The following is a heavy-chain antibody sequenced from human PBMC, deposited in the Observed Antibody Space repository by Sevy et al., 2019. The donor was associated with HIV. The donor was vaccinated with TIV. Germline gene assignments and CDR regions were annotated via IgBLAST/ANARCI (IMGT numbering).Heavy chain of an antibody. CDR2: IIPILGTV. V-gene: IGHV1-69*13. CDR1: GGTFSSYG. J-gene: IGHJ4*02. D-gene: IGHD6-19*01. Sequence: GPSVKGSCKASGGTFSSYGISWVRQAPGQGLEWMGGIIPILGTVNYAQKFQGRVTITADESTKTAYMELSSLRSEDTAVYYCARGGGNGWYYFDYWGQETLVTVSS. CDR3: ARGGGNGWYYFDY.